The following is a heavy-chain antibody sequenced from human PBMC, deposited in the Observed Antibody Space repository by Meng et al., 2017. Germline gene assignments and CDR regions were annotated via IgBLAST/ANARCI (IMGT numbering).Heavy chain of an antibody. D-gene: IGHD5-18*01. CDR2: INHSGST. CDR3: ASSGYSYGYRFDY. Sequence: HVPLQQWGAGLLKPSATLSLPCAGYGGSFSGYYWSWIRQPPGKGLEWIGEINHSGSTNYNPSLKSRVTISVDTSKNQFSLKLSSVTAADTAVYYCASSGYSYGYRFDYWGQGTLVTVSS. CDR1: GGSFSGYY. V-gene: IGHV4-34*01. J-gene: IGHJ4*02.